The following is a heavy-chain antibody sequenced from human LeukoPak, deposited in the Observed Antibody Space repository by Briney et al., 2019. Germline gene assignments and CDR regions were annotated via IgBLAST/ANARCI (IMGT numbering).Heavy chain of an antibody. J-gene: IGHJ6*03. V-gene: IGHV4-59*01. CDR1: GGSISSYY. CDR3: ARGVITFGGARGASYYYYYMDV. Sequence: SETLSLTCTVSGGSISSYYWSWIRQPPGKGLEWIGYIYYRGSTNYNPSPKSRVTISVDTSKNQFSLKLSSVTAADTAVYYCARGVITFGGARGASYYYYYMDVWGKGTTVTVSS. CDR2: IYYRGST. D-gene: IGHD3-16*01.